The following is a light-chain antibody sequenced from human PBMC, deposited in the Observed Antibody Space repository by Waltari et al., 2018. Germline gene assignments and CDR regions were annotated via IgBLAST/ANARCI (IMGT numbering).Light chain of an antibody. CDR3: SAYAGTNNLFPHV. CDR2: EVS. Sequence: SALTQPPSASASPGQSVPIPCTGTSRAVGGYKYVSWYQQHEGKAPRLVIYEVSERPSGVPDRFSGSKSGNTASLTVSGLQPEDEADYFCSAYAGTNNLFPHVFGAGTKVTVL. J-gene: IGLJ1*01. V-gene: IGLV2-8*01. CDR1: SRAVGGYKY.